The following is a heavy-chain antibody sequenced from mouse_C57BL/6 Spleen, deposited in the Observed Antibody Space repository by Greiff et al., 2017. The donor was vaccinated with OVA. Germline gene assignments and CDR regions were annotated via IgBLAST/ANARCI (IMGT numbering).Heavy chain of an antibody. D-gene: IGHD4-1*02. CDR1: GYAFSSYW. V-gene: IGHV1-80*01. CDR2: IYPGDGDT. Sequence: QVQLQQSGAELVKPGASVKISCKASGYAFSSYWMNWVKQRPGKGLEWIGQIYPGDGDTNYNGKFKGKATLTADKSSSTAYMQLGSLTSEDSAVYVCAREEWATGTGAMDYWGQGTSVTVSS. CDR3: AREEWATGTGAMDY. J-gene: IGHJ4*01.